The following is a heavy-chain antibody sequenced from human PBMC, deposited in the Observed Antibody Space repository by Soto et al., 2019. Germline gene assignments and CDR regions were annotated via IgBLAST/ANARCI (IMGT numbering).Heavy chain of an antibody. D-gene: IGHD2-21*02. CDR1: GFTFDDYA. Sequence: EVQLVESGGGLVQPGRSLRLSCAASGFTFDDYAMHWVRQAPGKGLEWVSGISWNSGSIGYADSVKGRFTISRDNAKNSLYLHMNSLRAEDTALYYCAKGIRGGNSYYFDYWGQGTLVTVSS. V-gene: IGHV3-9*01. CDR2: ISWNSGSI. CDR3: AKGIRGGNSYYFDY. J-gene: IGHJ4*02.